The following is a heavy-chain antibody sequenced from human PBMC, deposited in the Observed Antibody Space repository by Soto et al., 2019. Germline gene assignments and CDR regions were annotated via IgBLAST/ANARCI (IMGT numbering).Heavy chain of an antibody. CDR2: IDRDGTET. CDR1: GFTFSAYW. J-gene: IGHJ6*01. CDR3: AKNPSGNYYYGMEV. Sequence: LRLSCAASGFTFSAYWMTWVRLTPGKGLEWVANIDRDGTETHYVDSVKGRFTISRDNSEDTLYLQMNSLRADDTAVYYCAKNPSGNYYYGMEVWGQGTPVTVAS. V-gene: IGHV3-7*03.